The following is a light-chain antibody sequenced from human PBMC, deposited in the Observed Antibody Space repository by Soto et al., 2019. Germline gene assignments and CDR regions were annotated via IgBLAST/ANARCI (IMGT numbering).Light chain of an antibody. CDR1: QSVDSRF. V-gene: IGKV3-20*01. J-gene: IGKJ1*01. Sequence: EIVLTQTPGSLFLSPGERATLACRASQSVDSRFFAWYQQRPGLAPRLLIYGASRRATGIPERFTGSGSGPDFSLTISGLEPEDFAVYYCQQYDSSLTFCLGTKVEIK. CDR2: GAS. CDR3: QQYDSSLT.